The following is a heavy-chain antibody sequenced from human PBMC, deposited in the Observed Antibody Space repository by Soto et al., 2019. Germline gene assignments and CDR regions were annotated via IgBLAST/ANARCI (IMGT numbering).Heavy chain of an antibody. J-gene: IGHJ4*02. Sequence: EVQLLQSGGDFIQPGGSLRLSCAASGFSFSEYSMNWVRQGPGKGLEWVSFIDLTGTKTYYSDSVKGRFTISKDKSRKTVYLQINVLRVEDTCLYYCAKDRVPERIYPSDFWGQGVQFTVSS. V-gene: IGHV3-23*03. CDR2: IDLTGTKT. CDR3: AKDRVPERIYPSDF. CDR1: GFSFSEYS.